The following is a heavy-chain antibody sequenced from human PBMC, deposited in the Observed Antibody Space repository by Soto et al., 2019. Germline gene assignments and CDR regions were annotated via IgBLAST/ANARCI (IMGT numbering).Heavy chain of an antibody. Sequence: QITLKESGPTLVKPTQTLTLTCTFSGFSLSTSGVGVGWIRQPPGKALEWLALIYWDDDKRYSPSLKSRLTFTKDTSKNQVVLTMTNMDPVDTATYYCAHLGYCSGGSCWVNWFDPWGQGTLVTVSS. CDR1: GFSLSTSGVG. J-gene: IGHJ5*02. CDR3: AHLGYCSGGSCWVNWFDP. V-gene: IGHV2-5*02. CDR2: IYWDDDK. D-gene: IGHD2-15*01.